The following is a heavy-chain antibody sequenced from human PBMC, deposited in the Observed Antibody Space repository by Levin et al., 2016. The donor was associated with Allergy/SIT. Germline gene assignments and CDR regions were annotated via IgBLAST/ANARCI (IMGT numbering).Heavy chain of an antibody. V-gene: IGHV1-69*06. J-gene: IGHJ6*02. CDR2: IIPIFGTA. D-gene: IGHD6-13*01. CDR3: ARVRYQYSSSWYDYYYYYGMDV. Sequence: WVRQAPGQGLEWMGGIIPIFGTANYAQKFQGRVTITADKSTSTAYMELSSLRSEDTAVYYCARVRYQYSSSWYDYYYYYGMDVWGQGTTVTSP.